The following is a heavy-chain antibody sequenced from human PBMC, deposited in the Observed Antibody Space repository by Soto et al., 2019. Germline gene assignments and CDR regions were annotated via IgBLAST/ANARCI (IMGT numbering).Heavy chain of an antibody. CDR2: INAGNGNR. J-gene: IGHJ6*02. CDR1: GYTFTSYA. V-gene: IGHV1-3*01. CDR3: ARDPSGYSGMDG. Sequence: QVQLVQSGAEVKKPGASVKVSCKASGYTFTSYAMHWVRQAPGQRLEWMGWINAGNGNRKYSQKFQGRVTITRDTSASTAYMELSSLRSEDTAVYSCARDPSGYSGMDGWGQGTTVTVSS. D-gene: IGHD3-10*01.